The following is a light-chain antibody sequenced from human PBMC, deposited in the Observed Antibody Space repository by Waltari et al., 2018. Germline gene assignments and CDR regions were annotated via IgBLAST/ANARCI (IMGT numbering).Light chain of an antibody. Sequence: SYVLTQAPSVSVAPGKTATIPCGGTNIGGKSVSWYQQKPGLAPIMVIYDDADRPSGIPERFSGSNSGNTATLTISTVEGGDEADYYCHVWDNSAGHAVFGGGTKLTVL. CDR3: HVWDNSAGHAV. J-gene: IGLJ3*02. CDR1: NIGGKS. V-gene: IGLV3-21*04. CDR2: DDA.